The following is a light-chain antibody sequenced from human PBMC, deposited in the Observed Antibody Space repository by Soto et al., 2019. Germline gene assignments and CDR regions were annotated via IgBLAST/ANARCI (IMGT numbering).Light chain of an antibody. J-gene: IGKJ5*01. CDR1: QGISSY. V-gene: IGKV1-9*01. Sequence: DSQLTQSQSSLSASVGDRVTITCRASQGISSYLAWYQQKPGKAPKLLIYAASTLQSGVPSRFSGSGSGTEFTRTISSVPPDDLTPYYYQLLNSLSITFGLGTRLEVK. CDR2: AAS. CDR3: QLLNSLSIT.